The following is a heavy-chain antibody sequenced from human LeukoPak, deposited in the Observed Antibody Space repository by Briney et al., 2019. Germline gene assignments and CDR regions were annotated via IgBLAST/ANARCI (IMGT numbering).Heavy chain of an antibody. CDR1: GGSISSSSYY. D-gene: IGHD3-22*01. J-gene: IGHJ3*02. CDR2: IYYSGST. Sequence: SETLSLTCTVSGGSISSSSYYWGWIRQPPGKGLEWIGSIYYSGSTYYNPSLKSRVTISVDTSKNQFSLKLSSVTAADTAVYYCARHSSGHGGLDAFDIWGQGTMVTVSS. V-gene: IGHV4-39*07. CDR3: ARHSSGHGGLDAFDI.